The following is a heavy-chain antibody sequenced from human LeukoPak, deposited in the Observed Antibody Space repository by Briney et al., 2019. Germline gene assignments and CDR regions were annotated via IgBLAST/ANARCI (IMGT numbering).Heavy chain of an antibody. CDR3: ARDRGSSWFADY. Sequence: ASGKVSCKPARYIFTSYYIHWVRQAPGQGLEWMGWINPNNGGTKYAQKFQGRVTMTSDTSISTAYMELSRLRSDDTAMYYCARDRGSSWFADYWGQGTLVTVFS. CDR2: INPNNGGT. CDR1: RYIFTSYY. D-gene: IGHD6-13*01. V-gene: IGHV1-2*02. J-gene: IGHJ4*02.